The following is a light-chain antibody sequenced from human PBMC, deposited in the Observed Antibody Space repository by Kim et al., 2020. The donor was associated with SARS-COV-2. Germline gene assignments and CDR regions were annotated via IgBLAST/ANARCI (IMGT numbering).Light chain of an antibody. Sequence: VAVGQTVRIACHGDSLRSYSASWYQQRPGQAPLLVVYGKNYRPSGIPDRFSGSNSGNTASLTITGTQAGDEADYYCNSRDSNDNVVFGGGTQLTVL. V-gene: IGLV3-19*01. CDR2: GKN. CDR1: SLRSYS. CDR3: NSRDSNDNVV. J-gene: IGLJ2*01.